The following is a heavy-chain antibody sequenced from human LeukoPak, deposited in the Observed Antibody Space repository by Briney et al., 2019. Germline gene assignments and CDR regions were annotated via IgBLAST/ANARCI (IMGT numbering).Heavy chain of an antibody. J-gene: IGHJ4*02. D-gene: IGHD5-18*01. CDR3: TTGGVDTAMVYYFDY. CDR2: ISGGDGTT. CDR1: GFTFTNYA. Sequence: GGSLRLSCAASGFTFTNYAMNWVRQAPGKGLEWVSGISGGDGTTFYADSVRGRFTISRDNSKNTLYLQMNSLKTEDTAVYYCTTGGVDTAMVYYFDYWGQGTLVTVSS. V-gene: IGHV3-23*01.